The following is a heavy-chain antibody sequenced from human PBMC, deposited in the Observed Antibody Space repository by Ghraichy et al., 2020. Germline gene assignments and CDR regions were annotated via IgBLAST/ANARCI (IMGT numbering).Heavy chain of an antibody. V-gene: IGHV1-69*13. D-gene: IGHD2-2*01. J-gene: IGHJ4*02. CDR2: IIPIFGTA. Sequence: SVKVSCKASGGTFSSYAISWVRQAPGQGLEWMGGIIPIFGTANYAQKFQGRVTITADESTSTAYMELSSLRSEDTAVYYCARGEYCSSTSCYVPFDYWGQGTLVTVSS. CDR3: ARGEYCSSTSCYVPFDY. CDR1: GGTFSSYA.